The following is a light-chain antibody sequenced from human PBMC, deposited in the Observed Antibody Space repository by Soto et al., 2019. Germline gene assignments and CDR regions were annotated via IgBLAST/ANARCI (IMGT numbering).Light chain of an antibody. CDR1: SSDVGYNY. CDR2: EVT. CDR3: SAYAGRNTFV. V-gene: IGLV2-8*01. Sequence: QSALAQPPSASGSPGQSVTISCTGTSSDVGYNYVSWYQHHLGKAPKLIIYEVTLRPSGVPARFSGSKSGNTASLTVSGLQAEDEADYYCSAYAGRNTFVFGTGTKVTVL. J-gene: IGLJ1*01.